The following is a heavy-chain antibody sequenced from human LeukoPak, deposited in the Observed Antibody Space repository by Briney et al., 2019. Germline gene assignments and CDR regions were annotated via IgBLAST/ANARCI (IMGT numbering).Heavy chain of an antibody. CDR2: IYYSGST. J-gene: IGHJ4*02. D-gene: IGHD1-1*01. CDR3: ARGDLEAGIFDY. V-gene: IGHV4-31*03. CDR1: GGSISSGGYY. Sequence: ASQTLSLTCTVSGGSISSGGYYWSWIRQHPGKGLEWIGYIYYSGSTYYNPSLKSRVTISVGTSKNQFSLKLSSVTAADTAVYYCARGDLEAGIFDYWGQGTLVTVSS.